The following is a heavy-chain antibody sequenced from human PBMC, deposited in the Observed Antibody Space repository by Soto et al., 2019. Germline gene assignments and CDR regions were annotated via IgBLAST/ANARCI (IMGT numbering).Heavy chain of an antibody. CDR2: IYYSGST. CDR3: ARENIVVVVAAAGFRGFGI. V-gene: IGHV4-59*01. CDR1: GGSISSYY. Sequence: SETLSLTCTVSGGSISSYYWSWIRQPPGKRLEWIGYIYYSGSTNYNPSLKSRVTISVDTSKNQFSVKLSSVTATDTAVYYCARENIVVVVAAAGFRGFGIWGQGXMVTI. D-gene: IGHD2-15*01. J-gene: IGHJ3*02.